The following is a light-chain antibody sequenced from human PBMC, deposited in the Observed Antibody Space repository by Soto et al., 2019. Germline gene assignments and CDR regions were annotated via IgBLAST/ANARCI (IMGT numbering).Light chain of an antibody. CDR3: QQYYDWWT. Sequence: VMPQCPATLSVCPAETATLSYRASQSVTSNLAWYQQKPGQAPRLLIYDASTRATGIPARFSGSASGTESTLTISSLKSEDFAVYYCQQYYDWWTFGQGTKVDIK. V-gene: IGKV3-15*01. CDR1: QSVTSN. J-gene: IGKJ1*01. CDR2: DAS.